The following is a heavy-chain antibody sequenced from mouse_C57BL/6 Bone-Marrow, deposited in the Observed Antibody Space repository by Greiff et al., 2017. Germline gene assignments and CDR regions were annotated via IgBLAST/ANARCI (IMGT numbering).Heavy chain of an antibody. CDR2: IYPRSGNT. CDR1: GYTFTSYG. V-gene: IGHV1-81*01. J-gene: IGHJ1*03. CDR3: AKANLLWCWYLDV. D-gene: IGHD2-13*01. Sequence: VQLQQSGAELTRPGASVKLSCKASGYTFTSYGISWVKQRTGQGLEWIGEIYPRSGNTYYNEKFKGKATLTADKSSSTAYMDLRSLTSEDSAVYFWAKANLLWCWYLDVWGTGTTVTVSS.